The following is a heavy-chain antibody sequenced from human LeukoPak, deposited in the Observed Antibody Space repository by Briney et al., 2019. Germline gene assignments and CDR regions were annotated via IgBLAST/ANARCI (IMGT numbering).Heavy chain of an antibody. V-gene: IGHV1-18*01. J-gene: IGHJ5*02. Sequence: ASVKVSCRTSGYTFTSYGISWVRQAPGQGLEWMGWIDSYNGNRRYAQKFQGRVTVTTDTSTSTAYMELRSLRSDDTAVYYCARDKSPYDSSGFYLYNWFDPWGQGSLVTVSS. CDR1: GYTFTSYG. CDR3: ARDKSPYDSSGFYLYNWFDP. CDR2: IDSYNGNR. D-gene: IGHD3-22*01.